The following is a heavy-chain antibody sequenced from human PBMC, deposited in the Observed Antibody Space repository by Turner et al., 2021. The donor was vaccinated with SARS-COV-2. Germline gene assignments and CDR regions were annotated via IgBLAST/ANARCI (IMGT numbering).Heavy chain of an antibody. Sequence: QVQLVQSGAEVKQPGASVKVSCKASGYTFAGYYIHWVRQAPGQGLKWMGWINPNSGGTHYAQRFQGRVTMTGDTSISTAYMELGTLRSDDTAVYYCARSVSWLQSLTVDYWGQGTLVTVSS. CDR1: GYTFAGYY. CDR2: INPNSGGT. D-gene: IGHD5-12*01. J-gene: IGHJ4*02. V-gene: IGHV1-2*02. CDR3: ARSVSWLQSLTVDY.